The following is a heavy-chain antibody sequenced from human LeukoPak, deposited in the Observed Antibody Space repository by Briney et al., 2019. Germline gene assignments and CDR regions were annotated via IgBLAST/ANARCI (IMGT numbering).Heavy chain of an antibody. Sequence: GGSLRLSCAASGFTFSSYAMHWVRQAPGKGLEWVAVISYDGSNKYYADSVKGRFTISRDNSKNTLYLQMNSLRAEDTAVYYCARSTDYWGQGTLVTVSS. J-gene: IGHJ4*02. CDR1: GFTFSSYA. CDR2: ISYDGSNK. V-gene: IGHV3-30*04. CDR3: ARSTDY.